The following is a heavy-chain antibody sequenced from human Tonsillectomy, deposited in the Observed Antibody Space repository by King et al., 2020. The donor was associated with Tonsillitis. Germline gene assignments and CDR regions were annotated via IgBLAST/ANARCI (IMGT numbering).Heavy chain of an antibody. D-gene: IGHD7-27*01. V-gene: IGHV1-46*01. CDR3: ARAQSGAYSFDS. CDR2: INPSDGST. Sequence: VQLVESGAEVKKPGASVNVSCKASEYTLTRSFIHWVRQAAGQGLQWMGIINPSDGSTTYAKKFQGRVAMTRDTSTSTVYLELSSLRSDDTAIFYCARAQSGAYSFDSWGQGTLVTVSS. CDR1: EYTLTRSF. J-gene: IGHJ4*02.